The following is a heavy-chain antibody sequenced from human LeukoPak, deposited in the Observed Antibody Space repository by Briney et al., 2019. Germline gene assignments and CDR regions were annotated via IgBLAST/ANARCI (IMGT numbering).Heavy chain of an antibody. V-gene: IGHV3-23*01. D-gene: IGHD3-9*01. CDR2: ISGSGGST. CDR3: AKDAAKEYDILTGYLGYYFDY. Sequence: GGSLRLSCAASGFTFSSYAMSWVRQAPGKGLEWVSAISGSGGSTYYADPVKGRFTISKDNSKNTLFLQINSLRAEDTAVYYCAKDAAKEYDILTGYLGYYFDYWGQGTLVTVSS. CDR1: GFTFSSYA. J-gene: IGHJ4*02.